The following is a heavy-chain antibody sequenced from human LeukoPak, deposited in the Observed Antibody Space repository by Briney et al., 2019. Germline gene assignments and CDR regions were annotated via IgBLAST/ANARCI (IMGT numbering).Heavy chain of an antibody. D-gene: IGHD6-13*01. CDR2: IYYSGST. CDR1: GGSLSSYF. CDR3: ARQPSSWFTSFDS. J-gene: IGHJ4*02. Sequence: PSETLSLTRTVSGGSLSSYFWSWTRQPPGKGLEWIAYIYYSGSTNYNPSLKSRVTISVDTSKNQFSLKLSSVTAADTAVYYCARQPSSWFTSFDSWGQGTLVTVSS. V-gene: IGHV4-59*01.